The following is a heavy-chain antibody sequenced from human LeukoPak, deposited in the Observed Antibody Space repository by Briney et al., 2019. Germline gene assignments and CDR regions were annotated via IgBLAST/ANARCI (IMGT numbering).Heavy chain of an antibody. J-gene: IGHJ4*02. V-gene: IGHV1-69*04. D-gene: IGHD1-1*01. Sequence: GASVKLSCKASGGTFSSYAISWVRHAPGQGLEWVGRIIPILGIANYAQKFQGRVTITADKSTSTAYMELGSLRSEDTAVYYGAREQSTGTTGDYWGQGTLVTVSS. CDR2: IIPILGIA. CDR3: AREQSTGTTGDY. CDR1: GGTFSSYA.